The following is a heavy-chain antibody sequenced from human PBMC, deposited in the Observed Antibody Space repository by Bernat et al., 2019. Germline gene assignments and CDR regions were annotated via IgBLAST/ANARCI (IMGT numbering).Heavy chain of an antibody. CDR3: ANLRASSRRDFDY. Sequence: QVQLVESGGGVVQPGRSLRLSCAASGFTFSSYGMHWVRQAPGKGLEWVAVIWYDGSNKYYADSVKGRFTISRDNSKNTLYLQMNSLRAEDTAVYYCANLRASSRRDFDYWGQGTLVTVSS. CDR1: GFTFSSYG. V-gene: IGHV3-33*06. D-gene: IGHD2-15*01. J-gene: IGHJ4*02. CDR2: IWYDGSNK.